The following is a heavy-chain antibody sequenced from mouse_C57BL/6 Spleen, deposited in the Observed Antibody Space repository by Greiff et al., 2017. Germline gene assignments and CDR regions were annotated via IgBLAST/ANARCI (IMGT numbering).Heavy chain of an antibody. Sequence: EVQLQQSGPGLVKPSQSLSLTCSVTGYSITSGYYWNWIRQFPGNKLEWMGYISYDGSNNYNPSLKNRISISRDTSKNQFFLKLNSVTTEDTATYYCANDGYYVNYAMDYWGQGTSVTVSS. V-gene: IGHV3-6*01. CDR3: ANDGYYVNYAMDY. CDR1: GYSITSGYY. J-gene: IGHJ4*01. CDR2: ISYDGSN. D-gene: IGHD2-3*01.